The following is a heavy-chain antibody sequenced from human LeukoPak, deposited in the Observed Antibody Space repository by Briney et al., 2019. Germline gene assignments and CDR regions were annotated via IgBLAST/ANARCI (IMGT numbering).Heavy chain of an antibody. J-gene: IGHJ4*02. CDR2: IIPILGIA. D-gene: IGHD1-26*01. Sequence: SVKVSCKASGGTFSSYAISWVRQAPGQGLEWMGRIIPILGIANYAQKFQGRVTITADKSTSTAYMELSSLRSEDTAVYYCARDRAGATPFDYWGQGTLVTVSS. CDR3: ARDRAGATPFDY. V-gene: IGHV1-69*04. CDR1: GGTFSSYA.